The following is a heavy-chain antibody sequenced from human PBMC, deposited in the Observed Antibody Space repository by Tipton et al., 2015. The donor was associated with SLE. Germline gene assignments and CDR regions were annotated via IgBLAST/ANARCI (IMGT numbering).Heavy chain of an antibody. CDR1: GGSFSGYY. D-gene: IGHD3/OR15-3a*01. Sequence: TLSLTCAVYGGSFSGYYWSWIRQPPGKGLEWIGEINYSGSTKYNPSLKSRVTISVDTSKNLLSLKVNSVTAADTAVYFCARGGLGPFDYWGQGTLVTVSS. CDR2: INYSGST. J-gene: IGHJ4*02. CDR3: ARGGLGPFDY. V-gene: IGHV4-34*01.